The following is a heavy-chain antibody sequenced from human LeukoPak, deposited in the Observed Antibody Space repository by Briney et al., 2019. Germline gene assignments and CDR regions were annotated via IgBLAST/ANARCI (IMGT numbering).Heavy chain of an antibody. V-gene: IGHV3-30*02. CDR1: GFTFSSYG. J-gene: IGHJ4*01. CDR3: AKDDSGSPVWYYFDY. CDR2: IRYDGSNK. D-gene: IGHD1-26*01. Sequence: GGSPRLSCAASGFTFSSYGMHWVRQAPGKGLEWVAFIRYDGSNKYYADSVKDRFTISRDNSKNTLYLQMNSLRAEDTAVYYCAKDDSGSPVWYYFDYWGHGTRVTVSS.